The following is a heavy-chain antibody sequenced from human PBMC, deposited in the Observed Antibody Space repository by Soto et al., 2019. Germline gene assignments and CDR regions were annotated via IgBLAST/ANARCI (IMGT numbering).Heavy chain of an antibody. CDR2: IYYSGST. CDR3: GLRYFDWLLPADGMDV. Sequence: SETLSLTCTVSGGSISSGDYYWSWIRQPPGKGLEWIGYIYYSGSTYYNPSLKSRVTISVDTSKNQFSLKLSSVTAADTAVYYCGLRYFDWLLPADGMDVWGQGTTVT. CDR1: GGSISSGDYY. V-gene: IGHV4-30-4*01. D-gene: IGHD3-9*01. J-gene: IGHJ6*02.